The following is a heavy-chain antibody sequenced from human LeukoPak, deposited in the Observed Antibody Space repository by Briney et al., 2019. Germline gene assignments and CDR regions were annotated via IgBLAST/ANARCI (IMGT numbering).Heavy chain of an antibody. J-gene: IGHJ6*02. Sequence: ASVKVSCKASGYTFTSYGISWVRQAPGQGLEWMGWISAYNANTNYAQKLQGRVTMTTDTSTSTAYMELRSLRSDDTAVYYCARDPDFWSGWSRYYYYYGMDVWGQGTTVTVSS. CDR3: ARDPDFWSGWSRYYYYYGMDV. V-gene: IGHV1-18*01. CDR2: ISAYNANT. CDR1: GYTFTSYG. D-gene: IGHD3-3*01.